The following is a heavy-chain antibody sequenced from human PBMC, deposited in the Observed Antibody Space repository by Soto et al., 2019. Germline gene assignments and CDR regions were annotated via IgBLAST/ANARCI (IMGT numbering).Heavy chain of an antibody. V-gene: IGHV2-5*02. CDR1: GFSLSTSGVG. Sequence: ITLKEYGPTLVKPTQTLTLTCTCSGFSLSTSGVGVDWIRQPQGKHLECHALIYWDDDKRYSPSLKSRPTITKDTSTSQVVLTMTNMDPVETSTYYCAHRRDRFDPWGQGTLVMVSS. CDR3: AHRRDRFDP. CDR2: IYWDDDK. J-gene: IGHJ5*02.